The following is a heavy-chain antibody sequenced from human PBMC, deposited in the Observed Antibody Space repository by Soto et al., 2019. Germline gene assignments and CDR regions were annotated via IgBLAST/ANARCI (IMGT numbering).Heavy chain of an antibody. D-gene: IGHD2-15*01. Sequence: QVQLLQSGGAVKKPGASVKVSCNSSDHTFTYYGINWVRRAPGQGLDWMGWISGYNGNTKYAQKFQDRVTMSADTSTRTAYIQMRSLTSDDTAVYCCAATGGHYFGLDVWGQGTTVTVSS. CDR1: DHTFTYYG. J-gene: IGHJ6*02. CDR3: AATGGHYFGLDV. CDR2: ISGYNGNT. V-gene: IGHV1-18*01.